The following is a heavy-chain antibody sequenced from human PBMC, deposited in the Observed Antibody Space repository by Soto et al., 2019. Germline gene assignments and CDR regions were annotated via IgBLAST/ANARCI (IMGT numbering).Heavy chain of an antibody. V-gene: IGHV3-23*01. J-gene: IGHJ6*02. CDR1: GFTFSSYA. D-gene: IGHD6-13*01. CDR2: ISGSGGST. CDR3: AKAGSSWYFNYYYGMGV. Sequence: QPGGSLRLSCAASGFTFSSYAMSWVRQAPGKGLEWVSAISGSGGSTYYADSVKGRFTISRDNSKNTLYLQMNSLRAEDTAVYYCAKAGSSWYFNYYYGMGVWGQGTTVTVS.